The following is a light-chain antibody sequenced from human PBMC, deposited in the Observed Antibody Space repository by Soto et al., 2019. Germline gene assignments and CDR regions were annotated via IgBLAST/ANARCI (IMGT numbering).Light chain of an antibody. J-gene: IGLJ2*01. V-gene: IGLV1-47*01. CDR1: SSNIGSNY. CDR3: AAWDDSLSGTL. Sequence: QSVLTQPPSASGTPGQGVTISCSGSSSNIGSNYVYWYQQLPGTAPKLLIYRNNQRPSGVPDRFSGSKSGTSASLDISGLRSEDEADYYCAAWDDSLSGTLFGGGTKLTVL. CDR2: RNN.